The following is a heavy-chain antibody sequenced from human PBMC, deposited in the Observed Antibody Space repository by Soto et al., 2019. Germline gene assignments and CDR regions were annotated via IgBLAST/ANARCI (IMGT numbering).Heavy chain of an antibody. J-gene: IGHJ1*01. D-gene: IGHD2-15*01. V-gene: IGHV3-48*02. CDR2: ISSSSSTI. CDR1: GFTFSSNN. Sequence: DVQLVESGGGLVQPGGSLRLSCAASGFTFSSNNMNWVRQAPGKGLEWVSYISSSSSTIYYADSVKGRFTISRDNAKNSLYLQMNSLGDEDTAVYYCARDKCSGGSCYGYFQHWGQGTLVTVSS. CDR3: ARDKCSGGSCYGYFQH.